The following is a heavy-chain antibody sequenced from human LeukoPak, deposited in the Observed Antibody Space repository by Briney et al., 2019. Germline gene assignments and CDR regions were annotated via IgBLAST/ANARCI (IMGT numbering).Heavy chain of an antibody. Sequence: PGGSLRLSCAASGFTFSSYEMNWVRQAPGKGLEWVSYISSSGSTIYYADSVKGRFTISRDNAKNSLYLQMNSLRAEDTAVYYCAGVRAGGFDPWGQGTLVTVSS. V-gene: IGHV3-48*03. J-gene: IGHJ5*02. CDR3: AGVRAGGFDP. CDR2: ISSSGSTI. D-gene: IGHD3-10*01. CDR1: GFTFSSYE.